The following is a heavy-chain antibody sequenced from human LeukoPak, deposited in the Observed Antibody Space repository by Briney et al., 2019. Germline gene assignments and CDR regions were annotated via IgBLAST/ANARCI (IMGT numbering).Heavy chain of an antibody. V-gene: IGHV5-51*01. CDR2: IYPGDSDT. J-gene: IGHJ3*02. D-gene: IGHD2-2*01. CDR1: GYSFTNYW. CDR3: ARSSTGWIDAFDI. Sequence: GESLQISCKGSGYSFTNYWIGWVRQMPGKGLEWMGIIYPGDSDTRYSPSFQGQVTISADKSISTAYLQWSSLKASDTAMYYCARSSTGWIDAFDIWGQGTMVTVSS.